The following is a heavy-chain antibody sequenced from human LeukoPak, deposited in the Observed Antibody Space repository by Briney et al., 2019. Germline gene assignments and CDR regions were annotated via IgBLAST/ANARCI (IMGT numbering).Heavy chain of an antibody. D-gene: IGHD1-26*01. CDR3: GRMPNGADN. CDR2: IYPDGRA. Sequence: GGSLRLSCVASGFIVSDNYMSWIRQAPGKEPQWVSIIYPDGRAFYADSVKGRFNISRDNSRNTLYLQMNSLRADDTALYARGRMPNGADNWGQGTLVTVSS. V-gene: IGHV3-53*01. CDR1: GFIVSDNY. J-gene: IGHJ4*02.